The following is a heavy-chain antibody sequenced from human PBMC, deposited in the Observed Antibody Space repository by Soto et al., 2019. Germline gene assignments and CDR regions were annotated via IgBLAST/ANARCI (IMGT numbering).Heavy chain of an antibody. CDR3: ARGLLGGDGYWYFDL. Sequence: EVQLVESGGGLVQPGGSLRLSCAASGFTFSSYEMNWVRQAPGKGLEWVSYISSSGSTIYYADSVKGRFTISRDNAKNSLYLQMNSLRAEDTAVYYCARGLLGGDGYWYFDLWGRGTLVTVSS. V-gene: IGHV3-48*03. J-gene: IGHJ2*01. CDR2: ISSSGSTI. CDR1: GFTFSSYE. D-gene: IGHD3-10*01.